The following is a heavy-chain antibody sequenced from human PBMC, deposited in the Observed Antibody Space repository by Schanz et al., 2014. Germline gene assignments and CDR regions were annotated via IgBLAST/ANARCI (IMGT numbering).Heavy chain of an antibody. CDR2: IATSSSTR. V-gene: IGHV3-48*01. D-gene: IGHD3-10*01. J-gene: IGHJ1*01. Sequence: VQLVESGGGLVKPGGSLRLSCAASGFTFSSYAMHWVRQAPGKGLEWLSYIATSSSTRHYADSVKGRVTISRDNAKNSVSLQMRRLRVEDTAVYYCASGVHVSSLQKGLQFWGRGTLVIVSS. CDR1: GFTFSSYA. CDR3: ASGVHVSSLQKGLQF.